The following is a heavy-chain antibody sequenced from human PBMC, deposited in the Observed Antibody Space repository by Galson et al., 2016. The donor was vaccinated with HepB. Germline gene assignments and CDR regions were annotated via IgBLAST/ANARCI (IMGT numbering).Heavy chain of an antibody. CDR1: GFTFSSYD. V-gene: IGHV3-13*04. CDR3: ARGYGDYYGIDV. D-gene: IGHD4-17*01. J-gene: IGHJ6*02. CDR2: IATGGDT. Sequence: SLRLSCAASGFTFSSYDMHWVRQATGKGLEWVSAIATGGDTYYPGSVKGRFTISRENAKNSWYLQMNSLRAGDTAVYYCARGYGDYYGIDVWGQGTTVTVSS.